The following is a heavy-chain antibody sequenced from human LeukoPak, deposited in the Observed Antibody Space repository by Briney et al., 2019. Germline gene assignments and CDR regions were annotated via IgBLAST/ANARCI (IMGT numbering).Heavy chain of an antibody. CDR3: ARGDYYGSGSYPYYFDY. V-gene: IGHV4-59*07. J-gene: IGHJ4*02. CDR1: CGPHCNYY. CDR2: IYYSESN. Sequence: PSDPLSLTCTVSCGPHCNYYWLGIPPPPGRGLEWIGYIYYSESNSYNSSLKSPVIISSDPSRNELSPKLSSVTAADTAVYYCARGDYYGSGSYPYYFDYWGEGTLVTVSS. D-gene: IGHD3-10*01.